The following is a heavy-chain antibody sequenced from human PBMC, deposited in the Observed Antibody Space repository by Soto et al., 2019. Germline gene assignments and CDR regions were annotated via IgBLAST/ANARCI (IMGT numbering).Heavy chain of an antibody. D-gene: IGHD3-22*01. Sequence: ASVKVSCKASGYTFTNFYIHWVRQAPGQGLEWMGIINPSGGSTTYAQKLLGRVTMTRDTSTSTVYMELSSLRSEDTAVYYCARADYYGSSGYHLDYWGQRTLVTVSS. CDR2: INPSGGST. CDR3: ARADYYGSSGYHLDY. CDR1: GYTFTNFY. V-gene: IGHV1-46*04. J-gene: IGHJ4*02.